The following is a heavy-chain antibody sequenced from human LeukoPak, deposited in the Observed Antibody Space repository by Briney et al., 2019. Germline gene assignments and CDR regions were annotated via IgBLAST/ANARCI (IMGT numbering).Heavy chain of an antibody. CDR1: GGSFSGYY. Sequence: SETLSLTCAVYGGSFSGYYWSWIRQPPGKGLEWIGEINHSGSTNYNPSLKSRVTISVDTSKNQFSLKLSSVTAADTAVYYCARVYYDILTGYCQFDPWGQGTLVTVSS. D-gene: IGHD3-9*01. V-gene: IGHV4-34*01. CDR3: ARVYYDILTGYCQFDP. J-gene: IGHJ5*02. CDR2: INHSGST.